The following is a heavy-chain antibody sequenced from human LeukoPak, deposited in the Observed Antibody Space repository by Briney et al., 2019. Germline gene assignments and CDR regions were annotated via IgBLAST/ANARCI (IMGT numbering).Heavy chain of an antibody. Sequence: GGSLRLSCAASGFTFSSLPIHWVRQAPGKGLEWVAVISADGSNKYYADSVKGRFTISRDNSKNTLYLQMNSLRAEDTAVYYCAKDLARVRPFDYWGQGTLVTVSS. CDR2: ISADGSNK. V-gene: IGHV3-30*04. J-gene: IGHJ4*02. CDR3: AKDLARVRPFDY. D-gene: IGHD3-16*01. CDR1: GFTFSSLP.